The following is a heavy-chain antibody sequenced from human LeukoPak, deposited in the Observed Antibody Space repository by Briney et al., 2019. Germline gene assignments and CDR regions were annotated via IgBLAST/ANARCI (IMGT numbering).Heavy chain of an antibody. CDR2: IRGKDYRGTI. Sequence: GRPLRLSCTASRFLFRKYDMRGVRQARGKGGEWVGFIRGKDYRGTIEYAASVRGRFTISRDDSNGIAYLQMNSLKSEDTAMYYCTKGGWLDYWGQGTLVTVSS. D-gene: IGHD5-12*01. CDR3: TKGGWLDY. V-gene: IGHV3-49*04. J-gene: IGHJ4*02. CDR1: RFLFRKYD.